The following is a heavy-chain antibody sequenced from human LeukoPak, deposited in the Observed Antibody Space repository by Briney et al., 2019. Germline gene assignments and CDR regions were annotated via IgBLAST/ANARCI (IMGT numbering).Heavy chain of an antibody. CDR2: ISYDGSNK. V-gene: IGHV3-30-3*01. CDR3: ASSGWYGMNQPDY. J-gene: IGHJ4*02. Sequence: PGRSLRLSCAASGFTFSSYAMHWVRQAPGKGLEWVAVISYDGSNKYYADSVKGRFTISRDNSKNTLYLQMNSLRAEVTAVYYCASSGWYGMNQPDYWGQGTLVTVSS. D-gene: IGHD6-19*01. CDR1: GFTFSSYA.